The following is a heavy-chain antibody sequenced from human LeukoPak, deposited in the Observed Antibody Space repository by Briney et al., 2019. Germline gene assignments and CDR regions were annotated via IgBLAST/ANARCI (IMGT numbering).Heavy chain of an antibody. V-gene: IGHV3-30*04. CDR3: AKEFSFSPDWYFDV. CDR1: GLTFSGYA. CDR2: ISYNGFNK. J-gene: IGHJ2*01. D-gene: IGHD3-16*02. Sequence: PGGSLRLSCAASGLTFSGYAVHWVRQAPGKGLDWVAVISYNGFNKYYADSVKGRFTISRDNSKNTLCLQMNSLRAEDTAVYYCAKEFSFSPDWYFDVWGRGTLVTVSS.